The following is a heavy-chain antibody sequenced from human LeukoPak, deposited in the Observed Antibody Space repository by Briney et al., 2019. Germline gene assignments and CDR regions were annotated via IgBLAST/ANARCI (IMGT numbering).Heavy chain of an antibody. CDR1: GFTFSSYA. D-gene: IGHD6-19*01. CDR3: AREHPGIAVADY. J-gene: IGHJ4*02. Sequence: GGSLRLSCAASGFTFSSYAMHWVRQAPGKGLEWVAVISYDGSNKYYADSVKGRFTISRDNSKNTLYLQMNSLRAEDTAVYYCAREHPGIAVADYWGQGTLVTVSS. V-gene: IGHV3-30-3*01. CDR2: ISYDGSNK.